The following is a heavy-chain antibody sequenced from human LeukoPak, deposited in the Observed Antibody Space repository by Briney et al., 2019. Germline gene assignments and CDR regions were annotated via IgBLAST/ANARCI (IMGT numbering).Heavy chain of an antibody. V-gene: IGHV3-7*01. J-gene: IGHJ6*02. CDR2: IKQDESEK. Sequence: GGSLRLSCAASGFTFSSYWMSWVRQAPGKGLEWVANIKQDESEKYYVDSVKGRFTISRDNAKNSLYLQMNSLRVEDTAIYYCARDTVTTRYNYYGMDVWGQGTTVTVSS. CDR1: GFTFSSYW. CDR3: ARDTVTTRYNYYGMDV. D-gene: IGHD4-17*01.